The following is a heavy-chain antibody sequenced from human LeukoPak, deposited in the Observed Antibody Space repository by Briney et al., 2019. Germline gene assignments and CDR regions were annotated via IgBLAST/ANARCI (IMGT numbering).Heavy chain of an antibody. CDR1: SYTFTSYA. CDR2: IIPIFGTA. J-gene: IGHJ4*02. D-gene: IGHD1-1*01. CDR3: ARGRQLGLPYYFDY. Sequence: SAKVSSKASSYTFTSYAISWVRQTPSQALEWMGGIIPIFGTANYAQKFQGRVTITADESTSTAYMELSSLRSEDTAVYYCARGRQLGLPYYFDYWGQGTLVTVSS. V-gene: IGHV1-69*13.